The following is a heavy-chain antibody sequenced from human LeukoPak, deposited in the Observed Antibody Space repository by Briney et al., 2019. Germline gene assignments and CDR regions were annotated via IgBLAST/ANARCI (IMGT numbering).Heavy chain of an antibody. Sequence: PGGSLRLSCAASGFTFSSSGMHWVRQAPGKGLEWVAFIRYDGSNKYYADSVKGRFTISRDNSKNTLYLQMNSLRSDDTAVYYCARDYRTGFDYWGQGTLVTVSS. CDR1: GFTFSSSG. CDR2: IRYDGSNK. CDR3: ARDYRTGFDY. V-gene: IGHV3-30*02. D-gene: IGHD7-27*01. J-gene: IGHJ4*02.